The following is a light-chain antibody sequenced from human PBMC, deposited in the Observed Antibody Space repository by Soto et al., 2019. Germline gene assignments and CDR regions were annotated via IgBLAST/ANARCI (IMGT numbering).Light chain of an antibody. Sequence: EIVLAYAAGTRAWCAGEKATLSRLATQSAGSTYLAWYQQKPGQAPRLLIYDVSNRATGIPARFSGSGSGTDFTLTISSLEPEDFAVYYCQQYGSSLWTLGQGTKVDIK. CDR3: QQYGSSLWT. V-gene: IGKV3-20*01. CDR1: QSAGSTY. CDR2: DVS. J-gene: IGKJ1*01.